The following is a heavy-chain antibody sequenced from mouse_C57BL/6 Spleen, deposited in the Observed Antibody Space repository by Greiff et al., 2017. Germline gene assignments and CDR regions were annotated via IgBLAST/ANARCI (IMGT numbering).Heavy chain of an antibody. D-gene: IGHD1-1*01. J-gene: IGHJ2*01. CDR1: GYTFTSYW. CDR3: ARRGGTTTVVALDY. CDR2: IDPSDSYT. V-gene: IGHV1-69*01. Sequence: QVQLQQPGAELVMPGASVKLSCKASGYTFTSYWMHWVKQRPGQGLEWIGEIDPSDSYTNYNQKFKGKSTLTVDKSSSTAYMQLSSLTSEDSAVYYCARRGGTTTVVALDYWGQGTTLTVSS.